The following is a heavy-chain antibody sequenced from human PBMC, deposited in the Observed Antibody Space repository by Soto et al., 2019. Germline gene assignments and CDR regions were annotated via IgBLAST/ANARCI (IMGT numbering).Heavy chain of an antibody. CDR1: GFTFSSYG. CDR3: AKDLFYCSSTSCYAPYYYYGIDV. V-gene: IGHV3-30*18. Sequence: GGSLRISFAASGFTFSSYGMHWVHQAPGKGLEWVAVISYDGSNKYYADSVKGRFTISRDNSKNTLYLQMNSLRAEDTAVYYCAKDLFYCSSTSCYAPYYYYGIDVWGQGTTVTVSS. J-gene: IGHJ6*02. CDR2: ISYDGSNK. D-gene: IGHD2-2*01.